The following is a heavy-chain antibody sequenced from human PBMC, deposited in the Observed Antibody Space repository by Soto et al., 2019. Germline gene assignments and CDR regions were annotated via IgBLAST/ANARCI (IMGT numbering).Heavy chain of an antibody. CDR3: ARHRGGVVGTGVFDD. Sequence: QVQLVESGGGLVKPGGSLRLSCAASGFTFSDYYMSWIRQAPGKGLEWVSYISSSSSYTNYADSVKGRFTISRDNGKNSLFLQMDSLGAEDTAVYYCARHRGGVVGTGVFDDWGQGTLVTVSS. V-gene: IGHV3-11*06. D-gene: IGHD6-19*01. CDR1: GFTFSDYY. J-gene: IGHJ4*02. CDR2: ISSSSSYT.